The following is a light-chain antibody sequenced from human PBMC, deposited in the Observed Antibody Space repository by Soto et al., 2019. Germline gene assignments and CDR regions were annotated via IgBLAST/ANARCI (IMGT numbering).Light chain of an antibody. V-gene: IGLV2-23*01. CDR3: CSYAGSITFYV. CDR1: NSDVGSYNL. Sequence: QSALTQPAPACGSPGQSITISCPGTNSDVGSYNLVSWYQQHPGKAPKLVIYKGSERPSGVSNRFSGSKSGNTASLTISGLQAXDEADYYCCSYAGSITFYVFGTGTKVTVL. J-gene: IGLJ1*01. CDR2: KGS.